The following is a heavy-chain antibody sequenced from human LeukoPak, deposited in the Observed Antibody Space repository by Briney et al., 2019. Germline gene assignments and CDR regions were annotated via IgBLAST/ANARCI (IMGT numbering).Heavy chain of an antibody. CDR2: IYYSGST. Sequence: SETLSLTCTVSGGSITNSIYYWGWIRQPPGEGLEWIGSIYYSGSTYYNPSLKSRVTISVDTSKNQFSLKLSSVTAADTAVYYCARDSKYYYGSGSSGVFDPWGQGTLVTVSS. CDR1: GGSITNSIYY. V-gene: IGHV4-39*02. D-gene: IGHD3-10*01. J-gene: IGHJ5*02. CDR3: ARDSKYYYGSGSSGVFDP.